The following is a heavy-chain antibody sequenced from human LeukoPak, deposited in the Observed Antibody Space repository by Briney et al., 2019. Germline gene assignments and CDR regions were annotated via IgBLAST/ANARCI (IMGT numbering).Heavy chain of an antibody. CDR2: ISYGGSNK. J-gene: IGHJ4*02. D-gene: IGHD3-22*01. Sequence: GRSLRPSCAPSGSTFGSYAMRCVSQAPGKGREWVAVISYGGSNKYYADYVKGRFTISRDNSKNALYLQMNSLRAEDTAVYYCAAYSSGYYPPFDYWGQGTLVTVSS. CDR3: AAYSSGYYPPFDY. V-gene: IGHV3-30*04. CDR1: GSTFGSYA.